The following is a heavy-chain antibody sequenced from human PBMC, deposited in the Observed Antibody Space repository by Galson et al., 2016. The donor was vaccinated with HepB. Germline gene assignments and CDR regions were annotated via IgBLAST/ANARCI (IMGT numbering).Heavy chain of an antibody. J-gene: IGHJ6*02. D-gene: IGHD5-18*01. CDR1: GYTFKNYA. CDR2: INAGNGNT. V-gene: IGHV1-3*01. Sequence: SVKVSCKASGYTFKNYAVHWVRQAPGQGLEWMGWINAGNGNTKYSQKFQGTVAFTRDASASTAYMELSSLRSQDPAEYYCARSYTYGPFYGLDVWGQGTTVTV. CDR3: ARSYTYGPFYGLDV.